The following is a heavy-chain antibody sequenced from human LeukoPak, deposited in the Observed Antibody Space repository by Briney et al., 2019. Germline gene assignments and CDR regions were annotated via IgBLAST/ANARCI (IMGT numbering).Heavy chain of an antibody. Sequence: SETLSLTYAVYGGSFSGYYWSWIRQPPGKGLEWIGEINHSGSTNYNPSLKSRVTISVDTSKNQFSLKLSSVTAADTAVYYCARERDSSGYYSRSHRYFDYWGQGTLVTVSS. CDR2: INHSGST. V-gene: IGHV4-34*01. D-gene: IGHD3-22*01. CDR3: ARERDSSGYYSRSHRYFDY. CDR1: GGSFSGYY. J-gene: IGHJ4*02.